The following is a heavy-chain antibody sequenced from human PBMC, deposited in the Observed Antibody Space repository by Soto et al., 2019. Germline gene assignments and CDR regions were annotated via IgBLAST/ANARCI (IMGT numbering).Heavy chain of an antibody. Sequence: SETLSLTCTVSGGSISSYYWSWIRQPPGKGLEWIGYIYYSGSTNYNPSLKSRVTISVDTSKNQFSLKLSSVTAADTAVYYCARDVPYGGNVNWFDPWGQGTLVTSPQ. V-gene: IGHV4-59*01. CDR2: IYYSGST. J-gene: IGHJ5*02. CDR1: GGSISSYY. CDR3: ARDVPYGGNVNWFDP. D-gene: IGHD4-17*01.